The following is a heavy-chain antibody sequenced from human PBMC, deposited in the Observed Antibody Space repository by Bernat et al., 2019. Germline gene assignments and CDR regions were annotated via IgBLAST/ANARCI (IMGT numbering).Heavy chain of an antibody. J-gene: IGHJ3*02. CDR1: GFTFSSYG. Sequence: VQLVESGGGVVQPGRSLRLSCAASGFTFSSYGMHWVRQAPGKGLEWVSLISGDGGSTYYADSVKGRFTISRDNSKNSLYLQMNSLRTEDTALYYCAKGYRYYYDSSGPYNAFDIWGQGTMVTVSS. D-gene: IGHD3-22*01. CDR2: ISGDGGST. V-gene: IGHV3-43*02. CDR3: AKGYRYYYDSSGPYNAFDI.